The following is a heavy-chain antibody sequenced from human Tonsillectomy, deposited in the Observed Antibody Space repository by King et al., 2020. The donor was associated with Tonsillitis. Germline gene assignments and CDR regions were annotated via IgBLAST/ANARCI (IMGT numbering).Heavy chain of an antibody. D-gene: IGHD6-19*01. Sequence: VQLVESGGGLVKPGGSLRLSCAASGFTFSDTWMNWVRQAPGKGLEWVGRIRTKSVGGTADYAAPVTGRFTISRDDSKHMLYLQMSSLKHEDTGVYYCTTITSVAEMGPSLILDAFDVWGQGTRVTVPS. CDR2: IRTKSVGGTA. CDR3: TTITSVAEMGPSLILDAFDV. V-gene: IGHV3-15*07. CDR1: GFTFSDTW. J-gene: IGHJ3*01.